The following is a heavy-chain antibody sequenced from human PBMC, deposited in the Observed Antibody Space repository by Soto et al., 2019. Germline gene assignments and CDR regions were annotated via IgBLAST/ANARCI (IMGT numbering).Heavy chain of an antibody. D-gene: IGHD3-22*01. CDR3: ARGRYYDSSGSNY. CDR1: GFTFSSYA. V-gene: IGHV3-48*02. J-gene: IGHJ4*02. Sequence: VQLVESGGGVVQPGRSLRLSCAASGFTFSSYAMNWFRQAPGKGPEWVSYISGSSSIIYYADSVKGRFTISRDNAKNSLYLQMSRLRDEDTAVYFCARGRYYDSSGSNYWGQGTLVTVSS. CDR2: ISGSSSII.